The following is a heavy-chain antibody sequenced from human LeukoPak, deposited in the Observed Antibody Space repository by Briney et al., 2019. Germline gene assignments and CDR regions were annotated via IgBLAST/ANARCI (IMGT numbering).Heavy chain of an antibody. CDR2: ISYDGTSK. V-gene: IGHV3-30*18. CDR1: GFTLSRYG. J-gene: IGHJ4*02. D-gene: IGHD4-11*01. Sequence: GGSLRLSCVASGFTLSRYGMHWVRQAPGKGLEWVAVISYDGTSKYYGDAVRGRFTISRDIAKSTLYVQMNSLRAEDTAIYYCAKGQGRSLHEGPDYWGQGTLVTVSS. CDR3: AKGQGRSLHEGPDY.